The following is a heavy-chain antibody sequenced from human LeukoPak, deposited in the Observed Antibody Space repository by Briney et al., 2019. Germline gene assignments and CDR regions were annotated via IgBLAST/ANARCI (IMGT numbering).Heavy chain of an antibody. CDR2: IRSKANSYAT. CDR3: TRRRSSWYEGGHDY. D-gene: IGHD6-13*01. V-gene: IGHV3-73*01. CDR1: GFTFSGSA. J-gene: IGHJ4*02. Sequence: GGSLRLSCAASGFTFSGSAMHWVRQASGKGLEWVGRIRSKANSYATAYAASVKGRFTISRDDSKNTAYLQMNSLKTEDTAVYYCTRRRSSWYEGGHDYWGQGTLVTVSS.